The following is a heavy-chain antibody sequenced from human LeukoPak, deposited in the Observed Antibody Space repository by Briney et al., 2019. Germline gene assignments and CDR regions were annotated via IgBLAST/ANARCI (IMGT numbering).Heavy chain of an antibody. CDR2: ISGTAGDT. D-gene: IGHD3-10*01. CDR3: ARGLGARGGLRNWFDP. J-gene: IGHJ5*02. Sequence: GGSLRLSCAASGFTVSSNYMSWVRQAPGKGLEWVSAISGTAGDTYYPGSVKGRFTISRENAKNSLYLQMNSLRAGDTAVYYCARGLGARGGLRNWFDPWGQGTLVTVSS. CDR1: GFTVSSNY. V-gene: IGHV3-13*01.